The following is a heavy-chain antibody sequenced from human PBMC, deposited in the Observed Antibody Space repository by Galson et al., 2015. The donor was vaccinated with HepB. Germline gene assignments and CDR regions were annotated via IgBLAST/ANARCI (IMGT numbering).Heavy chain of an antibody. CDR3: ARSRGWVGLASNWFNP. V-gene: IGHV1-18*01. J-gene: IGHJ5*02. Sequence: SVKVSCKASGYTFKNYAVTWVRQVPGQGLEWMGWISGHSGDTTYSQRLQGRVTMTTDTPTSTAYMELRNLRSDDTAVYYCARSRGWVGLASNWFNPWGQGTLVTVSS. CDR1: GYTFKNYA. CDR2: ISGHSGDT. D-gene: IGHD6-19*01.